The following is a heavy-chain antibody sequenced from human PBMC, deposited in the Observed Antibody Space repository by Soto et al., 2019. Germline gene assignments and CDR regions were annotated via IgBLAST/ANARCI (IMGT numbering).Heavy chain of an antibody. V-gene: IGHV4-39*02. Sequence: SQTLSLTCTVSGGSLRRRRYYWGWIRETPGTGLEWIASIFYSGMPYYRHSLKGRVAISLDRSQNQLSLRLHSMTAADTAVYYCARDLDGLHDDNSGPYPRPGWGQGTLVTVSS. J-gene: IGHJ1*01. CDR2: IFYSGMP. CDR1: GGSLRRRRYY. CDR3: ARDLDGLHDDNSGPYPRPG. D-gene: IGHD3-22*01.